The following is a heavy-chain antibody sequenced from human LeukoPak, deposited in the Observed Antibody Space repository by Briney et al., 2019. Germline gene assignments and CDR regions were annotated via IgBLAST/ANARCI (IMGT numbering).Heavy chain of an antibody. Sequence: SGVSLRLSCAASGFTVSSNYMSWVRQAPGKGLEWVSVIYSGGSTYYADPVKGRFTISRDNSKNTLYLQMNSLRAEDTAVYYCARAPSEWFGELSPYYYGMDVWGQGTTVTVSS. CDR1: GFTVSSNY. CDR2: IYSGGST. V-gene: IGHV3-66*01. J-gene: IGHJ6*02. D-gene: IGHD3-10*01. CDR3: ARAPSEWFGELSPYYYGMDV.